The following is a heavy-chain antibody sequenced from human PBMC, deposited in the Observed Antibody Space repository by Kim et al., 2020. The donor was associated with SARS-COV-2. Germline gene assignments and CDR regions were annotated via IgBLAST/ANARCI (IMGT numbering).Heavy chain of an antibody. CDR3: AKSDSTYYYGSGTGY. D-gene: IGHD3-10*01. Sequence: DSVKGRFTISRDNSKNTLYLQMNSLRAEDTAVYYCAKSDSTYYYGSGTGYWGQGTLVTVSS. J-gene: IGHJ4*02. V-gene: IGHV3-23*01.